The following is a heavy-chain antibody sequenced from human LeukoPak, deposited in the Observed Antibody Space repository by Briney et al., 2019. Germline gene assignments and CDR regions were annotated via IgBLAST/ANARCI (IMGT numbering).Heavy chain of an antibody. J-gene: IGHJ4*02. CDR1: GFTVSSNY. CDR2: IYSGGST. D-gene: IGHD6-19*01. Sequence: GGSLRLSCAASGFTVSSNYMSWVRQAPGKGLEWVSVIYSGGSTYYADSVKGRFTISRDYSKNMLYMQMNSLRVEDTAVYYCAKYGTVVAGKGLPDWWGQGTLVTVSS. CDR3: AKYGTVVAGKGLPDW. V-gene: IGHV3-53*01.